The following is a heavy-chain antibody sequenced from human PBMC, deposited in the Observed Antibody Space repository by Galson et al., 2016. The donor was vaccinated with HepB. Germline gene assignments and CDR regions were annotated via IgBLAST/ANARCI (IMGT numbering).Heavy chain of an antibody. V-gene: IGHV3-23*01. CDR1: GFIFSSYA. CDR2: LSGSDGST. J-gene: IGHJ6*02. D-gene: IGHD3-10*01. Sequence: SLRLSCAASGFIFSSYAMSWVRQAPGKGLEWVSGLSGSDGSTYYADSVKSRFTTSRDNSKNSLYLQMTSLRAEDTAVYFCARNLITLVRGETYYYDYGMDVWGHGTTVTVSS. CDR3: ARNLITLVRGETYYYDYGMDV.